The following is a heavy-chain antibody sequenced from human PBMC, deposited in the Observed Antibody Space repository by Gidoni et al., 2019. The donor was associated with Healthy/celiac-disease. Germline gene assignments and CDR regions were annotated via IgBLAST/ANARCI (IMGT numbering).Heavy chain of an antibody. D-gene: IGHD3-9*01. J-gene: IGHJ6*02. V-gene: IGHV3-66*02. CDR3: ARDGSTYYDILSRYYYGMDV. Sequence: EVQLVESGGGLVQPGGSLKLSCAAYGFTVSSNHMSWVRQAPGKGLEWFSVIYSGGSTYYADSVKGRFTISRDNSKNTLYLQMNSLRAEDTAVYYCARDGSTYYDILSRYYYGMDVWGQGTTVTVSS. CDR2: IYSGGST. CDR1: GFTVSSNH.